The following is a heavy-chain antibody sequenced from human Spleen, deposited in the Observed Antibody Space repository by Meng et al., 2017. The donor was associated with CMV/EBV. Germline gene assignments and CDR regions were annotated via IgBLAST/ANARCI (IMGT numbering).Heavy chain of an antibody. D-gene: IGHD3-3*01. Sequence: SETLSLTCTVSGGSVSSGSYYWSWIRQPPGKGLEWIGYIYYSGSTNYNPSLKSRVTISVDTSKNQFSLKLSSVTAADTAVYYCAREGVGVYDYYYYGMDVWGQGTTVTVSS. CDR3: AREGVGVYDYYYYGMDV. CDR1: GGSVSSGSYY. CDR2: IYYSGST. J-gene: IGHJ6*02. V-gene: IGHV4-61*01.